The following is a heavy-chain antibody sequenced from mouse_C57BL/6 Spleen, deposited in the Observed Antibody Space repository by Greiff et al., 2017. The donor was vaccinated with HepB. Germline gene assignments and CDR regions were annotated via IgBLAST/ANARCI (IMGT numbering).Heavy chain of an antibody. Sequence: VQLQQSGAELARPGASVKLSCKASGYTFTSYGISWVKQRTGQGLEWIGEIYPRSGNTYYNEKFKGKATLTADKSSSTAYMELRSLTSEDSAVYFCARQTTVVVWYFDVWGTGTTVTVSS. CDR1: GYTFTSYG. V-gene: IGHV1-81*01. D-gene: IGHD1-1*01. CDR2: IYPRSGNT. CDR3: ARQTTVVVWYFDV. J-gene: IGHJ1*03.